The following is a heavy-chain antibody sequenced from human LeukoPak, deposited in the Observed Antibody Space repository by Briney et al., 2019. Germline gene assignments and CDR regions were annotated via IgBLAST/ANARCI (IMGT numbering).Heavy chain of an antibody. Sequence: ASVNVSCKASGGTFSSYAISWVRQAPGQGLEWMGGIIPIFGTANYAQKFQGRVTITADESTSTAYMELSSLRSEDTAVYYCARSGSYYYYGMDVWGQGTTVTVSS. CDR1: GGTFSSYA. CDR3: ARSGSYYYYGMDV. CDR2: IIPIFGTA. V-gene: IGHV1-69*01. D-gene: IGHD6-25*01. J-gene: IGHJ6*02.